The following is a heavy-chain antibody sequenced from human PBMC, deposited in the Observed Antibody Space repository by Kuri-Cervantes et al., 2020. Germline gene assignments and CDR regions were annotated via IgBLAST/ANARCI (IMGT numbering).Heavy chain of an antibody. V-gene: IGHV3-13*04. CDR2: VGIAGDT. D-gene: IGHD2-2*01. CDR1: GFTLSNYD. CDR3: AKSFFSFYCSSTSCSAEKSGMDV. Sequence: LSLTCAASGFTLSNYDMHWVRQATGKGLEWVSGVGIAGDTYYADSVKGRFTISRDNSKNTLYLQMNSLRAEDTAVYYCAKSFFSFYCSSTSCSAEKSGMDVWGQGTTVTSP. J-gene: IGHJ6*02.